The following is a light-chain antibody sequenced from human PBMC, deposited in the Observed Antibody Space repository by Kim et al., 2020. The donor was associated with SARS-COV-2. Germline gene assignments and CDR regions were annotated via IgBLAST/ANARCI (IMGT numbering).Light chain of an antibody. CDR1: QSVSSDY. CDR2: GAS. V-gene: IGKV3-20*01. Sequence: EIVLTQFPGTLSLSPGERATLSCRASQSVSSDYLAWYQRRPGQAPRLLIYGASARATGIPDRFSGSGSGTDFTLTISRLEPEDFAVYYCQQYSSSPRTFGQGTKVDIK. J-gene: IGKJ1*01. CDR3: QQYSSSPRT.